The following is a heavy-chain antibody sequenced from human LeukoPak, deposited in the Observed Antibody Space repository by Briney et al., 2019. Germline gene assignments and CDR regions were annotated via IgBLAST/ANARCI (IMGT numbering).Heavy chain of an antibody. CDR2: ISAYNGNT. J-gene: IGHJ4*02. D-gene: IGHD1-26*01. CDR1: GYTFTSYG. V-gene: IGHV1-18*01. Sequence: ASVKVSCKASGYTFTSYGISWVRQAPGQGLEWMGWISAYNGNTNYAQKLQGRVTMTTDTSTSTAYMELRSLRSDDTAVYYCASSGGGIVGWGNSDYWGQGTLVTVSS. CDR3: ASSGGGIVGWGNSDY.